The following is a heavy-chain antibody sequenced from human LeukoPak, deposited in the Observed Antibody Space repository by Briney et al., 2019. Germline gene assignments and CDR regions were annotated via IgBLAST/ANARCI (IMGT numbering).Heavy chain of an antibody. D-gene: IGHD6-19*01. CDR2: ISYDGSNK. Sequence: PGRSLRLSCAASGFTFSSYAMHWVRQAPGKGLEWVAVISYDGSNKYYADSVKGRFTISRDNAKNSLYLQMNSLRAEDTAVYYCARTSGYSSGWIENWGQGTLVTVSS. CDR3: ARTSGYSSGWIEN. V-gene: IGHV3-30*04. CDR1: GFTFSSYA. J-gene: IGHJ4*02.